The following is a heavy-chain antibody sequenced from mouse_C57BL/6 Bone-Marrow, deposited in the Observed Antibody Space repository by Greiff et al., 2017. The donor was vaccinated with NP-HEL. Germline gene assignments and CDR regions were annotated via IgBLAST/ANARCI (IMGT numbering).Heavy chain of an antibody. CDR2: IWTGGGT. J-gene: IGHJ4*01. CDR1: GFSLTSYA. V-gene: IGHV2-9-1*01. Sequence: VQRVESGPGLVAPSQSLSITCTVSGFSLTSYAISWVRQPPGKGLEWLGVIWTGGGTNYNSALKSRLSISKDNSKSQVFLKMNSLQTDDTARYYCARTYYYGSSSYAMDYWGQGTSVTVSS. CDR3: ARTYYYGSSSYAMDY. D-gene: IGHD1-1*01.